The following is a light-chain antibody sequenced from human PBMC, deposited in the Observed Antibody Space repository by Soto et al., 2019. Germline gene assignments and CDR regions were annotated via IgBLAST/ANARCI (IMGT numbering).Light chain of an antibody. CDR2: DAS. CDR1: QSVSSY. Sequence: ETVLTQSPATLSLSPGERATRSCRASQSVSSYLAWYQQKPGQAPRLLIYDASNRATGIPARFSGSGSGTDFTLTISSLEPEDFAVYYCQQRSNWPLSFGGGTKVEIK. V-gene: IGKV3-11*01. CDR3: QQRSNWPLS. J-gene: IGKJ4*01.